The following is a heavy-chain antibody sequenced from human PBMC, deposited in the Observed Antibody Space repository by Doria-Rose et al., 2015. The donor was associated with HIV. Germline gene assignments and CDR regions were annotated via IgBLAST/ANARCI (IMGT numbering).Heavy chain of an antibody. CDR2: LSYDGTHA. D-gene: IGHD7-27*01. CDR3: ARVGNWGVAFDI. Sequence: GGGLVQPGRSLRISCAASGFTFSTYPMHWVRQAPGKGLEWVALLSYDGTHANYADSVKGRFVISRDNYKDTLHLQLNNLRAEDSALYYCARVGNWGVAFDIWGQGTMVTVSS. J-gene: IGHJ3*02. CDR1: GFTFSTYP. V-gene: IGHV3-30*09.